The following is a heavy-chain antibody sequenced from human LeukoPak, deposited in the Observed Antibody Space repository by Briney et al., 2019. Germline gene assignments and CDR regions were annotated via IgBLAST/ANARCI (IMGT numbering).Heavy chain of an antibody. J-gene: IGHJ4*02. CDR1: GFTFSSYG. Sequence: QTGGSLRLSCAASGFTFSSYGMHWVRQAPGKGLEWVSAISGSGGSTYYADSVKGRFTISRDNSKNTLYLQMNSLRAEDTAVYYCARELRFLEWSDYWGQGTLVTVSS. CDR2: ISGSGGST. D-gene: IGHD3-3*01. CDR3: ARELRFLEWSDY. V-gene: IGHV3-23*01.